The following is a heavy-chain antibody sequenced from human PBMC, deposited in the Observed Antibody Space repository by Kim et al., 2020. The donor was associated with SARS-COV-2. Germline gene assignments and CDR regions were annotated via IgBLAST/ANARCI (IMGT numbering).Heavy chain of an antibody. V-gene: IGHV3-23*03. CDR1: GFTFSSYS. D-gene: IGHD3-9*01. CDR2: IYSGGSTS. Sequence: GGSLRLSCAASGFTFSSYSMSWVRQAPGKGLEWVSVIYSGGSTSYYADSVKGRFTISRDNSKNTLYLQMNSRTAEDTAVYYCAKDQRITIFHSTYTHEYFDLWGRGTPVTVSS. J-gene: IGHJ2*01. CDR3: AKDQRITIFHSTYTHEYFDL.